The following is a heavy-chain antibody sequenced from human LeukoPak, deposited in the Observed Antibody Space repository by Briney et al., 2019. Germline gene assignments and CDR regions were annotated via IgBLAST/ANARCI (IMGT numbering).Heavy chain of an antibody. V-gene: IGHV3-21*01. CDR2: ISGSSIYI. J-gene: IGHJ4*02. D-gene: IGHD3-22*01. CDR1: RFTFSTYS. Sequence: PGGSLRLSCAASRFTFSTYSMNWVRQAPGKGLEWVSSISGSSIYIYYADSVKGRFTISRDNAKNSPHLQMNSLRAEDTAVYYCARDPPYYDSSGYYYDYWGQGTLVTVSS. CDR3: ARDPPYYDSSGYYYDY.